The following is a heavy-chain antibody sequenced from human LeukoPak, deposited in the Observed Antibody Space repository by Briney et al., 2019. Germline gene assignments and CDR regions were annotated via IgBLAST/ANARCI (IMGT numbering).Heavy chain of an antibody. V-gene: IGHV6-1*01. CDR1: GGSVSSNSAA. J-gene: IGHJ3*02. Sequence: SQSLSLTLAFSGGSVSSNSAAWNWIRRSPSRGLEWLGRKCYRFKWYNAYALSVKSRITIIPDTSKRQFSPPLNSVTPEDTAVYYCARGYAFGIWGEGSTVTASS. CDR3: ARGYAFGI. CDR2: KCYRFKWYN.